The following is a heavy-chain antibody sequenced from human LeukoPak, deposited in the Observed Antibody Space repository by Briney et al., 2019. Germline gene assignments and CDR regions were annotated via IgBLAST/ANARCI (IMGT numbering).Heavy chain of an antibody. V-gene: IGHV4-59*08. CDR2: IYYSGGT. CDR3: AELRWEPDDTFDI. Sequence: SETLSLTCTVSGGSLSSSYWSWIRQPPGKGLEWIGYIYYSGGTTYNPSLMSRVTISVDTSTNQSSLKLISGTPADTPVFYCAELRWEPDDTFDIWGQGTMVTVSS. CDR1: GGSLSSSY. J-gene: IGHJ3*02. D-gene: IGHD1-26*01.